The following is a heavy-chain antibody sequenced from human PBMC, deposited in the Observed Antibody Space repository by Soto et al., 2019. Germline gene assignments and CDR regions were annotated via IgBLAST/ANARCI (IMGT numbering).Heavy chain of an antibody. V-gene: IGHV3-9*01. J-gene: IGHJ6*02. CDR3: AKDLSSRSTYGYFYCFYGMDV. CDR1: GFTFHEYA. CDR2: INWNSGTI. D-gene: IGHD5-18*01. Sequence: GGSLRLSCAASGFTFHEYAMHWVRQAPGKGLEWVSGINWNSGTIAYADSVKGRFTISRDNAQNSLYLQMNSLRAEDTALYYCAKDLSSRSTYGYFYCFYGMDVWGQGTTVTVSS.